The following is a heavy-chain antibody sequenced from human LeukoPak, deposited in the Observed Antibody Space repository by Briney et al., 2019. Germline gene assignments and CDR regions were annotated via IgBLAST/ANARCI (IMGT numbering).Heavy chain of an antibody. J-gene: IGHJ6*02. V-gene: IGHV4-59*01. D-gene: IGHD2-15*01. Sequence: SETLSLTCTVSGGSFSSYYWSWIRQPPGKGLEWMGYIYYSGSTNYNPSLKSRVTISVDTSKIQFSLKLSSVAAADTAVYYCARDRVGCSGGSCYSGYYYGMDVWGQGTTVTVSS. CDR1: GGSFSSYY. CDR3: ARDRVGCSGGSCYSGYYYGMDV. CDR2: IYYSGST.